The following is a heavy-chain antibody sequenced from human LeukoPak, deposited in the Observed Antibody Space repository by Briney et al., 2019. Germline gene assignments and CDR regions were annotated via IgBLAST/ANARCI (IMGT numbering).Heavy chain of an antibody. J-gene: IGHJ4*02. Sequence: SETLSLTCTVSGGSISGYYWSWIRQPPGKGLEWIGYIYYSGSTNYNPSLKSRVTISVDTSKNQFPLNLSSVTAADTAVYYCARHTFAGTDYWGQGTLVTVSS. D-gene: IGHD3-10*01. CDR2: IYYSGST. V-gene: IGHV4-59*08. CDR3: ARHTFAGTDY. CDR1: GGSISGYY.